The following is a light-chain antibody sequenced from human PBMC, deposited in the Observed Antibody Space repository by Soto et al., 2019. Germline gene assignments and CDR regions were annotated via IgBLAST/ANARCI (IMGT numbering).Light chain of an antibody. Sequence: AIQMTQSPSSLSASVGDRVTITCRASQGIRNDLGWYQQKPGKAPKLLIYAASSLQREVPSRFSGSGSGTDFTLTISSLQPEDFATYYCLQDYNYPCTFGQGTKVEIE. J-gene: IGKJ1*01. CDR2: AAS. CDR1: QGIRND. V-gene: IGKV1-6*01. CDR3: LQDYNYPCT.